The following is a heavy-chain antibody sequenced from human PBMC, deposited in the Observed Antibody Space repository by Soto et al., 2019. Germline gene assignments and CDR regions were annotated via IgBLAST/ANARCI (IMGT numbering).Heavy chain of an antibody. CDR2: ISYDGSNT. Sequence: QVLLVESGGGVVQPGRSLRLSCAASGFPFTTYGMHWVREGPGKGLEWVAVISYDGSNTYYADSVKGRFTISRGNSKNTLYLQMNSLRTEDTALYYCVGGQYYFDYRGQGTLVTVSS. J-gene: IGHJ4*02. D-gene: IGHD3-10*01. V-gene: IGHV3-30*03. CDR3: VGGQYYFDY. CDR1: GFPFTTYG.